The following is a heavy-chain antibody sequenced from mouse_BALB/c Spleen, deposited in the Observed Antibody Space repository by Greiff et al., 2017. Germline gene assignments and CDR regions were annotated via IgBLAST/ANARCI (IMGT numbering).Heavy chain of an antibody. CDR1: GYTFTDYA. V-gene: IGHV1-67*01. CDR2: ISTYYGNT. D-gene: IGHD2-3*01. CDR3: ARGGYDAEAWFAY. Sequence: QVHVKQSGPELVRPGVSVKISCKGSGYTFTDYAMHWVKQSHAKSLEWIGVISTYYGNTNYNQKFKGKATMTVDKSSSTAYMELARLTSEDSAIYYCARGGYDAEAWFAYWGQGTLVTVSA. J-gene: IGHJ3*01.